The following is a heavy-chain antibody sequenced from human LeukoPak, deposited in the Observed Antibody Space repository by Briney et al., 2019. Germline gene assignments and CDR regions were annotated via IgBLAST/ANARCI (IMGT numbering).Heavy chain of an antibody. Sequence: GSLKVSCKASGYIFTAYYIHWLRQAPGQGLEWMGWINHNSGGTSFALNFQGRVTLTRDTSISTVYMELSRLRSDDTAVYYCARDLSGGALGAFDIWGQGTVVTVSS. V-gene: IGHV1-2*02. CDR3: ARDLSGGALGAFDI. J-gene: IGHJ3*02. CDR1: GYIFTAYY. CDR2: INHNSGGT. D-gene: IGHD2-15*01.